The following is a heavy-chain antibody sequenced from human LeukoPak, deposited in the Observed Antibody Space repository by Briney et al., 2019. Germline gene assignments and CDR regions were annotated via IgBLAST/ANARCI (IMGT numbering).Heavy chain of an antibody. Sequence: GGSLRLSCAASGFTFSSYAMSWVRQAPGKGLEWVSAISGSGGSTYYADSVKGRFTISRDNSKNTLYLQMNSLRAEDTAVYYCAKDLGYCSSTSCRGAFDIWGQGTMVTVSS. CDR2: ISGSGGST. J-gene: IGHJ3*02. CDR1: GFTFSSYA. V-gene: IGHV3-23*01. D-gene: IGHD2-2*01. CDR3: AKDLGYCSSTSCRGAFDI.